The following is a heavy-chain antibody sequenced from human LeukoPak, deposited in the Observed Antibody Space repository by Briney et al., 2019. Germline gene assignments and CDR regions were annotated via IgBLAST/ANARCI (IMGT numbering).Heavy chain of an antibody. J-gene: IGHJ4*02. CDR2: ISSSGSTI. D-gene: IGHD5-18*01. Sequence: GGSLRLSCAASGFTFSSYEMNWVRQAPGKGLEWVSYISSSGSTIYYADSVKGRFTISRDNAKNSLYLRMNSLRAEDTAVYYCARDLSGVAGYTYGRGIDYWGQGTLVTVSS. CDR3: ARDLSGVAGYTYGRGIDY. CDR1: GFTFSSYE. V-gene: IGHV3-48*03.